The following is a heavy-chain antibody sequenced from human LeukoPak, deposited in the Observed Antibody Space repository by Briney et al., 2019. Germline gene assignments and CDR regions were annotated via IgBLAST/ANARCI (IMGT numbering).Heavy chain of an antibody. V-gene: IGHV1-46*01. D-gene: IGHD3-22*01. J-gene: IGHJ4*02. CDR3: ARVPYYDSSGYDN. CDR2: ISPSGGST. CDR1: GGTFSSYA. Sequence: GASVKVSCKASGGTFSSYAISWVRQAPGQGLEWMGVISPSGGSTTYAQKFQGRVTMTRDTSTSTVYMELSSLTSEDTAVYYCARVPYYDSSGYDNWGQGTLVTVSS.